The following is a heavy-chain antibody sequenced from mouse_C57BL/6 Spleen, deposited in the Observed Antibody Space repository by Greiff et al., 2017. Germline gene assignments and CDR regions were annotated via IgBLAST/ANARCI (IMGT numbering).Heavy chain of an antibody. CDR3: ARKTGSRDAMDY. J-gene: IGHJ4*01. V-gene: IGHV1-59*01. D-gene: IGHD1-1*01. CDR1: GYTFTSYW. CDR2: IDPSDSYT. Sequence: QVQLQQPGAELVRPGTSVKLSCKASGYTFTSYWMHWVKQRPGQGLEWIGVIDPSDSYTNYNQKFKGKATLTVDTSSSTAYMPLSSLTAEDSAVYYCARKTGSRDAMDYWGQGTSVTVSS.